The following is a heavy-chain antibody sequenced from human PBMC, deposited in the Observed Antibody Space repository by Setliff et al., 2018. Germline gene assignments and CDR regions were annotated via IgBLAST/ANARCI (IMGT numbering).Heavy chain of an antibody. CDR1: GFNFVAYS. Sequence: GGSLRFSCAASGFNFVAYSMNWVRQAPGKGLEWVSHISSGTGTIYYADSVKGRFTISRDNAKNSAYLQMNGLRADDTAVYYCATSGGYRISNWGQGTLVTVSS. D-gene: IGHD1-26*01. V-gene: IGHV3-48*01. CDR2: ISSGTGTI. J-gene: IGHJ4*02. CDR3: ATSGGYRISN.